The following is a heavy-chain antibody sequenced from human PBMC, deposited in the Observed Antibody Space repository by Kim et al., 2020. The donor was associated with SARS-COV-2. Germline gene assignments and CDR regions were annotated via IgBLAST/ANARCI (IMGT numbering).Heavy chain of an antibody. J-gene: IGHJ4*02. D-gene: IGHD2-15*01. V-gene: IGHV3-74*01. CDR1: GFSFSSYW. Sequence: GGSLRLSCAASGFSFSSYWMHWVRQAPGKGLVWVSRSNPDGSRTDYADSVKGRFTISRDNAKNTLYLQMNGLRAEDTAVYYCTRGGHGHCVGDSCYLGEYWGQGTLVTVSS. CDR2: SNPDGSRT. CDR3: TRGGHGHCVGDSCYLGEY.